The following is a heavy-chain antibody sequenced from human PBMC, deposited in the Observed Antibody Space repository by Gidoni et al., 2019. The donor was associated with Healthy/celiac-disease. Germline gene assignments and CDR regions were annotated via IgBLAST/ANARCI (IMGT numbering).Heavy chain of an antibody. Sequence: QVQLQESGRGLVKPSQTLSLTCTVPGGSISSGDYYWSWIRQPPGTGLEWLVYIYYSGSTYYTPSLKSRVTISVDTSKNQFSLKLSSVTAADTAVYYCATRQLGNDYWGQGTLVTVSS. V-gene: IGHV4-30-4*01. CDR3: ATRQLGNDY. CDR2: IYYSGST. D-gene: IGHD1-1*01. J-gene: IGHJ4*02. CDR1: GGSISSGDYY.